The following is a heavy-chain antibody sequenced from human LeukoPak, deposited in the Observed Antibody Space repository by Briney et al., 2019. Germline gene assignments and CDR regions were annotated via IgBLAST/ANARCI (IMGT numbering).Heavy chain of an antibody. D-gene: IGHD4-11*01. CDR1: GGSISSYY. V-gene: IGHV4-59*12. Sequence: SETLSLTCTVSGGSISSYYWTWIRQPPGKVLEWIGYIYYSGSTNYKPSLKSRVTISLDTSKSQFSLKLSSVTAADTAVYYCARDLGNPTVTLDYWGQGTLVTVSS. J-gene: IGHJ4*02. CDR2: IYYSGST. CDR3: ARDLGNPTVTLDY.